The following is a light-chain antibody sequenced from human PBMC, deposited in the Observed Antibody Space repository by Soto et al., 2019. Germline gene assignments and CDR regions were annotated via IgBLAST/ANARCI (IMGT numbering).Light chain of an antibody. CDR2: DAS. J-gene: IGKJ3*01. Sequence: EIVLTQSPATLSLSPGERATLSCRASQSVSSYLAWYQHNPGQAPRLLIYDASNRATGIPARFSGSGSGTDFTLTISSLETEDFAVYYCQQRSNWLFTFGPGTKVDIK. CDR3: QQRSNWLFT. CDR1: QSVSSY. V-gene: IGKV3-11*01.